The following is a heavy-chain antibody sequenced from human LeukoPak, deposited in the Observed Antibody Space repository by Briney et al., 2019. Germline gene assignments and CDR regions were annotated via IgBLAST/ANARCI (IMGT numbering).Heavy chain of an antibody. CDR1: GGSISSSSYY. Sequence: SETLSLTCTVSGGSISSSSYYWGWIRQPPGKGLEWIGSIYYSGSTYYNPSLKSRVTISVDTSKNQFSLKLSSVTAADTAVYYCAKDMDHDYDDYGFDYWGQGTLVTVSS. J-gene: IGHJ4*02. CDR3: AKDMDHDYDDYGFDY. D-gene: IGHD4-17*01. V-gene: IGHV4-39*02. CDR2: IYYSGST.